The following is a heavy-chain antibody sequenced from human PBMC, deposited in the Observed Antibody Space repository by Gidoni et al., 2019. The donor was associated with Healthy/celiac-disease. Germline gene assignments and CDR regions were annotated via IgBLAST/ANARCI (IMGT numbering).Heavy chain of an antibody. CDR1: GFTFGDYA. J-gene: IGHJ4*02. Sequence: EVQLVESGGGLVQPGRSLRLSCTASGFTFGDYAMSWVRQAPGKGLEWVVFIRSKAYGGTTEYAASVKGRFTISRDDSKSIAYLQMNSLKTEDTAVYYCTRDRITYYYDSSGYSRFDYWGQGTLVTVSS. CDR2: IRSKAYGGTT. CDR3: TRDRITYYYDSSGYSRFDY. V-gene: IGHV3-49*04. D-gene: IGHD3-22*01.